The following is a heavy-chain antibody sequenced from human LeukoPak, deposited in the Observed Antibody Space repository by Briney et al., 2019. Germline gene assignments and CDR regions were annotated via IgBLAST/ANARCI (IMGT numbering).Heavy chain of an antibody. CDR3: AREDNYGYYY. J-gene: IGHJ4*02. D-gene: IGHD5-18*01. CDR1: GSSISSYY. V-gene: IGHV4-59*01. CDR2: IYYSGST. Sequence: SETLSLTCTVSGSSISSYYWSWIRQPPGKGLEWIGYIYYSGSTSYNPSLKSRVTISVDTSKNQFSLKLSSVTAADTAVYYCAREDNYGYYYWGQGTLVTVSS.